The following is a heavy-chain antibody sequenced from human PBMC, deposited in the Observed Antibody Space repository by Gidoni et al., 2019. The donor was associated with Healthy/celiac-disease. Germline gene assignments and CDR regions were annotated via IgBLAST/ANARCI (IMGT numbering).Heavy chain of an antibody. J-gene: IGHJ5*02. V-gene: IGHV4-34*01. D-gene: IGHD2-2*01. Sequence: QVQLQQWGAGLLKPSETLSLTCAVYGGSFSVYYWSWIRQPPGKGLEWIGEINHSGSTNYNPSLKSRVTISVDTSKNQCSLKLSSVTAADTAVYYCARGGDGDIVVVPAATSEWFDPWGQGTLVTVSS. CDR3: ARGGDGDIVVVPAATSEWFDP. CDR1: GGSFSVYY. CDR2: INHSGST.